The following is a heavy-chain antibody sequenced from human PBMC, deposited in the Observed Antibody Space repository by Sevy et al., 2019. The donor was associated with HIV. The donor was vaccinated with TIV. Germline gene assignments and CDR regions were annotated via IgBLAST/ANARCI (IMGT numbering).Heavy chain of an antibody. J-gene: IGHJ4*02. CDR1: GYTFTTSA. CDR3: ARDHAVVVAPGGY. Sequence: ASVKVSCKASGYTFTTSAMHWVRQAPGQRLEWLGWINAGNGNTRYSQKFEGRVSITRDTTASTVYMELSSLRSEDTAVYYCARDHAVVVAPGGYWGQGTLVTVSS. CDR2: INAGNGNT. D-gene: IGHD3-22*01. V-gene: IGHV1-3*01.